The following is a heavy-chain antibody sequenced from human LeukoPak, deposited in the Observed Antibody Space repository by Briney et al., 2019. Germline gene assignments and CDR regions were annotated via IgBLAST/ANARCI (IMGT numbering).Heavy chain of an antibody. V-gene: IGHV3-23*01. CDR2: ISGSGGST. CDR1: EFTFSSYA. Sequence: PGGSLNPSWPASEFTFSSYAITWVRQAPGKGLEWVSAISGSGGSTYYADSVKGRFTISRDNSKNTLYLQMNCLRAEDTAVYYCAKDYGIIDYWGQGTLVTVSS. J-gene: IGHJ4*02. CDR3: AKDYGIIDY. D-gene: IGHD3-9*01.